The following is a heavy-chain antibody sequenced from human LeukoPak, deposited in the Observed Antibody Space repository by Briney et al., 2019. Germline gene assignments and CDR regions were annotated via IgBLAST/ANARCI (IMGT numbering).Heavy chain of an antibody. D-gene: IGHD3-22*01. CDR1: GFMFSRYS. J-gene: IGHJ4*02. CDR2: ISSSSSYI. CDR3: ARSLGSSGYQDY. V-gene: IGHV3-21*01. Sequence: GGSLRLSCAASGFMFSRYSMNWVRQAPGKGLEWVSSISSSSSYIYYADSVKGRFTISRDNARNSLFLQMNSLRAEDTAVYYCARSLGSSGYQDYWGQGTLVTVSS.